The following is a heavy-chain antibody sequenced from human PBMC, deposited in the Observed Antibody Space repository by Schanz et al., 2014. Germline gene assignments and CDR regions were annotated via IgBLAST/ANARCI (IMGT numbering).Heavy chain of an antibody. Sequence: VQLVESGGGVVQPGRSLRLSCAASGFTFSSYAMSWVRQAPGKGLEWLSYIDGKSTTVYYADSVKGRFTISRDNSKNTLYLQMNTLRAEDTAVYYCARDRGYCSGGSCLTFDYWGQGTLVTVSS. J-gene: IGHJ4*02. CDR1: GFTFSSYA. CDR3: ARDRGYCSGGSCLTFDY. D-gene: IGHD2-15*01. CDR2: IDGKSTTV. V-gene: IGHV3-48*01.